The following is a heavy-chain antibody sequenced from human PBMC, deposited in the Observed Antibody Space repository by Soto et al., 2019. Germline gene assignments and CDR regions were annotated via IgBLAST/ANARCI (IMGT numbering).Heavy chain of an antibody. Sequence: QAQLVQSGAEMKKPGASVKVSCKATGYTFSAYTMNWVRQAPEQSLGWMGWINAGSGNTKYSQNFQGRVSITRDTSASTVYMELTGLTSEDTAVYYCARDTETLGPRANDALDIWGQGTMVTVSS. CDR1: GYTFSAYT. J-gene: IGHJ3*02. CDR3: ARDTETLGPRANDALDI. D-gene: IGHD3-3*02. V-gene: IGHV1-3*01. CDR2: INAGSGNT.